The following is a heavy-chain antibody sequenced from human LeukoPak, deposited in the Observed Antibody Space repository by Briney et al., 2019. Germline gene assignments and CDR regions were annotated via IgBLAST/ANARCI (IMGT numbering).Heavy chain of an antibody. J-gene: IGHJ5*02. CDR2: INPSGGST. Sequence: ASVKVSCKASGYTFTGYYMHWVRQAPGQGLEWMGIINPSGGSTSYAQKFQVRVTMTRDMSTSTVYMGLSSLRSEDTAVYYCASEPGYCSSTSCSYSDGWFDPWGQGTLVTVSS. D-gene: IGHD2-2*01. V-gene: IGHV1-46*01. CDR3: ASEPGYCSSTSCSYSDGWFDP. CDR1: GYTFTGYY.